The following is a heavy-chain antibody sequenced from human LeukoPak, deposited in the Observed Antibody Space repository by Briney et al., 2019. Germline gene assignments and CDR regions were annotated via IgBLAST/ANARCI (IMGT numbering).Heavy chain of an antibody. CDR2: ISTAGDT. Sequence: GGSLRLSCAASGFTFSTYDMHWVRQTTGKGLEWVSVISTAGDTYYPGSVKGRFTISRENAKNSLYLQMNSLKAGDTAVYYCARESGYYYRWGQGTLVTVSS. J-gene: IGHJ5*02. V-gene: IGHV3-13*04. D-gene: IGHD3-22*01. CDR1: GFTFSTYD. CDR3: ARESGYYYR.